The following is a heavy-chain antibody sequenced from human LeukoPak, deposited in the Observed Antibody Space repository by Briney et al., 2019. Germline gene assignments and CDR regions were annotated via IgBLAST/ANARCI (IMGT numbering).Heavy chain of an antibody. D-gene: IGHD4-17*01. V-gene: IGHV3-74*01. CDR1: GFTFSSYW. CDR2: INSDGSIT. Sequence: GGSLRLSCAASGFTFSSYWMHWVRHAPGKGLVWVSRINSDGSITSYADSVKGRFTISRDNAKNTLYLQMNSLRAEDMAIYYCARNLGLRDDYWGQGTLVTVSS. J-gene: IGHJ4*02. CDR3: ARNLGLRDDY.